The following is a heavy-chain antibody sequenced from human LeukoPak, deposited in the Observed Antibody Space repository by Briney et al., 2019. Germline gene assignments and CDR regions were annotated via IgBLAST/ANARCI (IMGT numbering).Heavy chain of an antibody. CDR2: ISDYNSNR. D-gene: IGHD6-6*01. Sequence: ASVKVSCKASGYTFTSYGISWVRQAPGQGLEWMGWISDYNSNRNYAQKFQDRVTLTTDTSTSTAYMELGSLRSDDTAVYYCARSMTPVDAFDIRGQGTMVTVSS. V-gene: IGHV1-18*01. CDR1: GYTFTSYG. CDR3: ARSMTPVDAFDI. J-gene: IGHJ3*02.